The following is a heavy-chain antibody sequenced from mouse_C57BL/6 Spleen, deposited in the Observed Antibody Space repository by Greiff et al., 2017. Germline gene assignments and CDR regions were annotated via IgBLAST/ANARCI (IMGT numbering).Heavy chain of an antibody. Sequence: QVQLQQSGAELAKPGASVKLSCKASGYTFTSYWMHWVKQRPGQGLEWIGYINPSSGYTNYNQKFKDKATLTADKSSSTAYMQLSSLTYEDSAVYYCAREAHSYDGYSTWFAYWGQGTLVTVSA. CDR3: AREAHSYDGYSTWFAY. CDR2: INPSSGYT. D-gene: IGHD2-3*01. CDR1: GYTFTSYW. J-gene: IGHJ3*01. V-gene: IGHV1-7*01.